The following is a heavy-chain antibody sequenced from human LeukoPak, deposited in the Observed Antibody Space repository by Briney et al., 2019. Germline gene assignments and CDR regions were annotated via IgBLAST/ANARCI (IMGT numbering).Heavy chain of an antibody. CDR2: IYYSGST. D-gene: IGHD1-1*01. CDR3: ARDQQYNRPAGWFDP. Sequence: PSETLSLTCTVSSGSISSNNYYWGRIRQPPGKGLEWIGSIYYSGSTYYNPSLKSRVTISIDTSKNQFSLKLSSVTAADTAVYYCARDQQYNRPAGWFDPWGQGTLVTVSS. V-gene: IGHV4-39*01. CDR1: SGSISSNNYY. J-gene: IGHJ5*02.